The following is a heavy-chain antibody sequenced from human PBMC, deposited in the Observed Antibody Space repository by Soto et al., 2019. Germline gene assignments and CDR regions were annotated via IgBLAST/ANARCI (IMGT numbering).Heavy chain of an antibody. CDR2: IYTDGRT. V-gene: IGHV3-53*01. CDR1: GFSVSSKY. D-gene: IGHD1-26*01. CDR3: GRGQTVGVTAPDS. J-gene: IGHJ4*02. Sequence: EVQLVESGGGVIQPGGSLRLSCAAAGFSVSSKYMSWVRQAPGKGLEWVSVIYTDGRTFYAESVKGRFTISRDNSEKTIYLQMNSLRAEDTAVYYCGRGQTVGVTAPDSWGQGTLVTVSS.